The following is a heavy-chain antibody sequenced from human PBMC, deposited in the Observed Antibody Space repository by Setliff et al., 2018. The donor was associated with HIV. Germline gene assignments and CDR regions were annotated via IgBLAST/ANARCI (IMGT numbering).Heavy chain of an antibody. Sequence: SETLSLTCTVSGGSISSHYWNWIRQPPGKGLEWMGYIYYSGTTNYNPSLKSRVTISVDTSKNQFSPKLNSVTAADTAVYYCARDQGYKSSWRGSPSFYFDYWGQGTLVTVSS. D-gene: IGHD6-13*01. CDR3: ARDQGYKSSWRGSPSFYFDY. CDR2: IYYSGTT. CDR1: GGSISSHY. J-gene: IGHJ4*02. V-gene: IGHV4-59*11.